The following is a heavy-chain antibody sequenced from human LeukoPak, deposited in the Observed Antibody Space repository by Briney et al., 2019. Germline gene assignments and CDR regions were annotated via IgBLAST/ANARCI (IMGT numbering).Heavy chain of an antibody. J-gene: IGHJ4*02. D-gene: IGHD5-12*01. Sequence: PSETLSLTCTVSGGSISSYYWNWIRQPPGKGLGWIGYIYYRGSTNYNPSLKSRVTISVDTSKNQFSLKLSSATATDTAMYYCARGDDYKSTLFDYWGQGTLVTVSS. V-gene: IGHV4-59*01. CDR3: ARGDDYKSTLFDY. CDR2: IYYRGST. CDR1: GGSISSYY.